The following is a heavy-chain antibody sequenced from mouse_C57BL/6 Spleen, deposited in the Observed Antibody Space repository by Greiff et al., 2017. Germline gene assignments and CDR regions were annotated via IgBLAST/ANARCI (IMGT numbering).Heavy chain of an antibody. CDR1: GFNIKDYY. J-gene: IGHJ4*01. CDR2: IDPEDGET. D-gene: IGHD1-1*01. V-gene: IGHV14-2*01. Sequence: VQLQQSGAELVKPGASVKLSCTASGFNIKDYYMHWVKQRTEQGLEWIGRIDPEDGETKYAPKFQGKATITADTSSNTAYLQLSSLTSEDTAVYYCALYYYGSSPIYAMDYWGQGTSVTVSS. CDR3: ALYYYGSSPIYAMDY.